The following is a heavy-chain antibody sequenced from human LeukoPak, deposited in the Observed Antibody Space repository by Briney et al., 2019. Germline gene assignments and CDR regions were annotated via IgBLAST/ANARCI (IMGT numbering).Heavy chain of an antibody. Sequence: SETLSLTCTVSGYSISSGYYWGWIRQPPGKGLEWIGSIYHSGSTYYNPSLKSRVTISVDTSKNQFSLKLSSVTAADTAVYYCARVGERWLQIKGDYWGQGTLVTVSS. V-gene: IGHV4-38-2*02. CDR2: IYHSGST. CDR1: GYSISSGYY. J-gene: IGHJ4*02. CDR3: ARVGERWLQIKGDY. D-gene: IGHD5-24*01.